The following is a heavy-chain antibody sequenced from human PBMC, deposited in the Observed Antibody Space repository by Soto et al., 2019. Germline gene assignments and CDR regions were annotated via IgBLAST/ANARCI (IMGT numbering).Heavy chain of an antibody. V-gene: IGHV3-7*03. J-gene: IGHJ4*02. Sequence: EVQLVESGGGLVQPGGSLRLSCTASGFMFGSYWMTWVRHVPGKGLQWVANIKRDGSEKYYVDFVKGRFTISRDNADNSVFLDMNNLRVDDTATYYCASDRATDYEINYWGQGALVTVSS. CDR3: ASDRATDYEINY. D-gene: IGHD4-17*01. CDR2: IKRDGSEK. CDR1: GFMFGSYW.